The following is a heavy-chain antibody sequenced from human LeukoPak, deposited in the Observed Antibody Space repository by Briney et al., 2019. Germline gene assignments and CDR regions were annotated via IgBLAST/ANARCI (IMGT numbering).Heavy chain of an antibody. CDR3: ARGADSSGYYSIFYFDY. Sequence: KPSETLSLTCTVSGGSISNYYWSWIRQPPGKGLEWIGYIYYSGSTNYNPSLKSRVTISVDTSKNQFSLKLSSVTAADTAVYYCARGADSSGYYSIFYFDYWGQGTLVTVSS. J-gene: IGHJ4*02. D-gene: IGHD3-22*01. V-gene: IGHV4-59*01. CDR1: GGSISNYY. CDR2: IYYSGST.